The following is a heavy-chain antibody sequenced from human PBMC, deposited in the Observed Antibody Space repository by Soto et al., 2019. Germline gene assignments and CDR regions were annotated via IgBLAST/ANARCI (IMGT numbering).Heavy chain of an antibody. CDR1: GYDFNTNW. CDR3: ARLPRDCNKTSCYYADH. V-gene: IGHV5-51*01. CDR2: MYPGDSDT. Sequence: WESLKISCRGSGYDFNTNWFGWVRQLPGRGLEWVGIMYPGDSDTMYNPSLQGHVTLSVDVTVSTAFLQWRSLETSDTGMYFCARLPRDCNKTSCYYADHWGQGTQVAVSS. D-gene: IGHD3-3*01. J-gene: IGHJ4*02.